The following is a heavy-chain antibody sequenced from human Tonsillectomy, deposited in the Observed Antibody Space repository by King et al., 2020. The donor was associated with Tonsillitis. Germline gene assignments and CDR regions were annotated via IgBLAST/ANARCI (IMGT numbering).Heavy chain of an antibody. Sequence: LQLQESGPGLVKPSETLSLTCTVSVCSISSSSYYWGWIRQPPGKGLEWIGRIYYSGSTYYNPSLKSRVTISVDTSKNQFSLKLSSVTAADTAVYYCARLGPANVRFDPWGQGTLITVSS. CDR2: IYYSGST. D-gene: IGHD2-8*01. CDR3: ARLGPANVRFDP. V-gene: IGHV4-39*01. CDR1: VCSISSSSYY. J-gene: IGHJ5*02.